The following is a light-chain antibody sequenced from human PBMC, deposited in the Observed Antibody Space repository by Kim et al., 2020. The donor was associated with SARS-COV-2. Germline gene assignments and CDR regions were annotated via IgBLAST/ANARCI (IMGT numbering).Light chain of an antibody. Sequence: EIVMTQSPATLSVSPGERATLSCRASQSVSINLAWFQQKPGQAPRLLIYGASIRATGIPARFSGSESGTEFTLTISSLQSEDFAVYYCQQYNDWPLTFGGGTKLEI. CDR1: QSVSIN. CDR2: GAS. V-gene: IGKV3-15*01. J-gene: IGKJ4*01. CDR3: QQYNDWPLT.